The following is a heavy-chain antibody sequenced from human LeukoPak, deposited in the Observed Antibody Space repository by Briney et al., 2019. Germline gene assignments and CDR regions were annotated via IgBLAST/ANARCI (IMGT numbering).Heavy chain of an antibody. CDR1: GFTFDDYA. J-gene: IGHJ6*03. D-gene: IGHD3-16*01. Sequence: GGSLRLSCAASGFTFDDYAMHWVRQAPGKGLEWVSGISWNSGSIGYADSVKGRFTISRDNAKNSLYLQMNSLRAEDTAVYYCAREYSLILRYYYYMDVWGKGTTVTVSS. V-gene: IGHV3-9*01. CDR3: AREYSLILRYYYYMDV. CDR2: ISWNSGSI.